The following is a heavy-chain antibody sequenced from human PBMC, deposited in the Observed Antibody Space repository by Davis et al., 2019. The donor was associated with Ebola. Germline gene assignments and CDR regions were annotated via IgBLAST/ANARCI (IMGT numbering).Heavy chain of an antibody. CDR2: ISHSRST. J-gene: IGHJ4*02. D-gene: IGHD1-26*01. CDR1: GFSISGGYY. CDR3: ARRRGATRLVYFDY. V-gene: IGHV4-38-2*02. Sequence: SETLSLTCSVSGFSISGGYYWGWIRQAPGKGLAWIGSISHSRSTYFTPSLASRVTMSVDTSKNQFSLKLTSVTAADTAVYYCARRRGATRLVYFDYWGQGTLVTVSS.